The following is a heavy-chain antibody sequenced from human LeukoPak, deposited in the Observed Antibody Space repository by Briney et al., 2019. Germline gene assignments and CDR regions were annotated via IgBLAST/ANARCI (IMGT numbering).Heavy chain of an antibody. CDR1: GYTFTSYA. CDR2: INPNSGGT. V-gene: IGHV1-2*04. J-gene: IGHJ5*02. D-gene: IGHD3-10*01. Sequence: ASVKVSCKASGYTFTSYAMHWVRQAPGQRLEWMGWINPNSGGTNYAQKFQGWVTMTRDTSISTAYMELSRLRSDDTAVYYCARDYYHGSGSYYNGWFDPWGQGTLVTVSS. CDR3: ARDYYHGSGSYYNGWFDP.